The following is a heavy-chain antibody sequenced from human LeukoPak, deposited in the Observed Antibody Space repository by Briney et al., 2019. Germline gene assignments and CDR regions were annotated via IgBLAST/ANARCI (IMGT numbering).Heavy chain of an antibody. CDR2: IKQDESEK. Sequence: GGSLRLSCAASGFTFSKYWMTWVRQAPGKGLERVANIKQDESEKYYADSVKGRFSVSRDNGKSSLYLQMNSLRAEDTAVYYCGRDREEMVRAPYAFGVWGQGTMVTVSS. CDR3: GRDREEMVRAPYAFGV. CDR1: GFTFSKYW. J-gene: IGHJ3*01. D-gene: IGHD3-10*01. V-gene: IGHV3-7*01.